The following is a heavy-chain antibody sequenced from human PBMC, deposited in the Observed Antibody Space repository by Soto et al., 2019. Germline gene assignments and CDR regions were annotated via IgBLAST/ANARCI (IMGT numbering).Heavy chain of an antibody. D-gene: IGHD3-10*01. J-gene: IGHJ4*02. Sequence: SETLSLTCSVSGGSIPSGGYYWSWVRQRPGKGLEWIGYIYFNENTYYNPSLKTRVTISVGTSKSQFSLKLNSVTAADSAVYYCARQITMVRGIDFWGPGISVT. CDR3: ARQITMVRGIDF. V-gene: IGHV4-31*03. CDR1: GGSIPSGGYY. CDR2: IYFNENT.